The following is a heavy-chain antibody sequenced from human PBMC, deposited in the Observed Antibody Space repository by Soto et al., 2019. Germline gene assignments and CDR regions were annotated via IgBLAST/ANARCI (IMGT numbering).Heavy chain of an antibody. J-gene: IGHJ4*02. CDR1: GGTFSSYT. Sequence: GASVKVSCKASGGTFSSYTISWVRQAPGQGLEWMGGIIPMFGTANYAQKFQGRVTITADESTSTAYMELSSLRSEDTAVYYCARSRANYYDSRGYYYSTFEYWGQGTLVTVSS. CDR2: IIPMFGTA. CDR3: ARSRANYYDSRGYYYSTFEY. D-gene: IGHD3-22*01. V-gene: IGHV1-69*13.